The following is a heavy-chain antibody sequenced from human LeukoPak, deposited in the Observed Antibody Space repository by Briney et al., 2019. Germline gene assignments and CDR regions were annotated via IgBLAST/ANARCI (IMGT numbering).Heavy chain of an antibody. CDR2: IDPNRGGT. CDR1: GYTFTGYY. J-gene: IGHJ5*02. CDR3: ARYILASNFFDP. V-gene: IGHV1-2*02. Sequence: ASVTVSCKASGYTFTGYYIHWFRQAPGHGLEWVGWIDPNRGGTNYAQKFQGRVTTTSDTSITTAYMELSSLISDDTAVYYCARYILASNFFDPWGQGTLVTVSS. D-gene: IGHD2-15*01.